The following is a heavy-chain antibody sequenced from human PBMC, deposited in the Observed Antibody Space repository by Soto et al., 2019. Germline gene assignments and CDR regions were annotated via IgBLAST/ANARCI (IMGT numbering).Heavy chain of an antibody. CDR2: ISGSGGST. Sequence: EVQLLESGGGLVQPGGSLRLSCAASGFTFSSYAMSWVRQAPGKGLEWVSAISGSGGSTYYADSVKGRFTISRDNYKNPLYLQMNSLRAEDTAVYYCAKVVVQLWDGMDVWGQGTTVTVSS. CDR3: AKVVVQLWDGMDV. CDR1: GFTFSSYA. J-gene: IGHJ6*02. V-gene: IGHV3-23*01. D-gene: IGHD5-18*01.